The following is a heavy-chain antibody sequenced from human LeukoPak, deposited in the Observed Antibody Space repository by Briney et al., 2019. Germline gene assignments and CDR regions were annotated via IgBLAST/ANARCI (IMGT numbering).Heavy chain of an antibody. D-gene: IGHD4/OR15-4a*01. Sequence: ASETLSLTCTVSGGSISSGSYYWSWIRQPAGKGLEWIGRIYTSGSTNYNPSLKSRVTISVDTSKNQFSLKLSSVTAADTAVYYRARSMTILNYYYYGMDVWGQGTTVTVSS. V-gene: IGHV4-61*02. CDR3: ARSMTILNYYYYGMDV. J-gene: IGHJ6*02. CDR1: GGSISSGSYY. CDR2: IYTSGST.